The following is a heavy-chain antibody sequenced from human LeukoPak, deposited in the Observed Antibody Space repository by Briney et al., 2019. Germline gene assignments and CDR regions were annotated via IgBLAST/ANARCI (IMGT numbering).Heavy chain of an antibody. D-gene: IGHD6-19*01. CDR2: ISSNGGST. CDR1: GFTFRSYA. Sequence: QAGGSLRLSCAASGFTFRSYAMHWVRQAPGKGLEYVSAISSNGGSTYYANSVKGRFTISRDNSKNTLYLQMGSLRAEDMAVYYCARDEFQQWLVRDNSSPPIDYWGQGTLVTVSS. CDR3: ARDEFQQWLVRDNSSPPIDY. V-gene: IGHV3-64*01. J-gene: IGHJ4*02.